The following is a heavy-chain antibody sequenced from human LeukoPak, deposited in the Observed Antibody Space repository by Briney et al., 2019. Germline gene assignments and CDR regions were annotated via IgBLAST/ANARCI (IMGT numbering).Heavy chain of an antibody. Sequence: SETLSLTCTVSGGSISSSSYYWGWIRQPPGKGLEWIGSIYYSGSTYYNPSLKSRVTISVDTSKNQFSLKLSSVTAADTAVYYCAQQVGYCSSGSCYFTYWGQGTLVTVSS. V-gene: IGHV4-39*01. CDR3: AQQVGYCSSGSCYFTY. J-gene: IGHJ1*01. CDR2: IYYSGST. D-gene: IGHD2-15*01. CDR1: GGSISSSSYY.